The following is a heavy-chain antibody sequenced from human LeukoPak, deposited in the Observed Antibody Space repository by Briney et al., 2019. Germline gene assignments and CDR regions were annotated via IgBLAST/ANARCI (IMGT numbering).Heavy chain of an antibody. J-gene: IGHJ4*02. CDR2: ISYSGST. CDR3: ARRIVNSALDLFDY. V-gene: IGHV4-59*01. CDR1: GGSISSYY. Sequence: SETLSLTCTVSGGSISSYYWSWIRQPPGKGLDCIWYISYSGSTNYNPSLKSRVTMSVDTSKNQFSLNLTSVTAADTAVYYCARRIVNSALDLFDYWGQGTLVTVSS. D-gene: IGHD1-26*01.